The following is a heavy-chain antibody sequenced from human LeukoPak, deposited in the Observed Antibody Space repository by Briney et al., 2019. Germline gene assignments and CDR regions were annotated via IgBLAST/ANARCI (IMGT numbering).Heavy chain of an antibody. Sequence: RSGGSLRLSCAASGFTFSSYWMSWVRQAPGKRLEWVANIKQDGSEKYYVDSVKGRFTISRDNAKNSLYLQMNSLRAEDTAVYYCAREAIPGAFDIWGQGTMVTVSS. CDR3: AREAIPGAFDI. CDR1: GFTFSSYW. J-gene: IGHJ3*02. V-gene: IGHV3-7*01. CDR2: IKQDGSEK. D-gene: IGHD2-2*01.